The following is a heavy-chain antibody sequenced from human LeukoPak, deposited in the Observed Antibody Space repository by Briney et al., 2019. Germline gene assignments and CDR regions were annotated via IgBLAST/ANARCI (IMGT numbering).Heavy chain of an antibody. J-gene: IGHJ2*01. CDR1: GFTFSSYA. CDR3: AKARYADSGWYFAL. D-gene: IGHD4-17*01. V-gene: IGHV3-23*01. Sequence: GGSLRLSCAASGFTFSSYAMTWVRQAPGKGLAWVSAICGSGRCPWYADSVRGRFIISRDNSKNTVFLEMNSLRPDDTAIYYCAKARYADSGWYFALWGRGTLVTVSS. CDR2: ICGSGRCP.